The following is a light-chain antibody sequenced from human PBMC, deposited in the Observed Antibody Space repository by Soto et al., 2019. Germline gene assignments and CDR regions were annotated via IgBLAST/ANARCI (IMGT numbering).Light chain of an antibody. CDR1: TSDVGGYNY. V-gene: IGLV2-14*01. CDR3: SSYTSSSTPYV. CDR2: DVS. Sequence: QCALTQPASVSGSPGQSITISCTGTTSDVGGYNYVSWFQQHPGKAPKLIIYDVSDRPSGVSNRFSGSKSGNTASLTISGLQAEDEADYFCSSYTSSSTPYVFGTGTRSPS. J-gene: IGLJ1*01.